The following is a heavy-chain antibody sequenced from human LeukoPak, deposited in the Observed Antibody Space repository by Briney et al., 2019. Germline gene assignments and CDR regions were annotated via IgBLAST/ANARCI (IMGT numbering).Heavy chain of an antibody. J-gene: IGHJ5*02. CDR2: IYTSGST. D-gene: IGHD1-26*01. CDR1: GGSIRSGSYY. CDR3: ARDYSGSLA. V-gene: IGHV4-61*02. Sequence: PSQTLSLTCTVSGGSIRSGSYYWSWVRQPAGKGLEWIGRIYTSGSTNYNPSLKSRVTISVDTSRNQFSLKLSSVTAADTAVYYCARDYSGSLAWGQGTLVTVSS.